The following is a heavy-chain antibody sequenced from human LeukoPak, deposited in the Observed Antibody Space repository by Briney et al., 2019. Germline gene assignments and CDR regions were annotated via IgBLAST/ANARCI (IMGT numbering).Heavy chain of an antibody. Sequence: GGSLRLSCAASGFTFSSYSMNWVRQAPGKGLEWVSSISSSSSYIYYADSVKGRFTISRDNAKNSLYLQMNSLRAEDTAVYYCARDLPGATTNIYYGMDVWGQGTTVTVSS. CDR2: ISSSSSYI. J-gene: IGHJ6*02. CDR1: GFTFSSYS. D-gene: IGHD1-26*01. V-gene: IGHV3-21*01. CDR3: ARDLPGATTNIYYGMDV.